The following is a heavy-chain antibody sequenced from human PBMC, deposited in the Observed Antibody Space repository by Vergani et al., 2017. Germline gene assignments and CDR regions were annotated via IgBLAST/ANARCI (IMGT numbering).Heavy chain of an antibody. Sequence: QVQLVQSRAEVKKPGSSVKVSCKASGGTFSRYAISWVRQAPGQGLEWMGGIIPIFGTAYYAQKSQGRVTITADESTSTAYMELSSLRSEDTAVYYCARSRGIVVVPAARLNNWFDPWGQGTLVTVSS. J-gene: IGHJ5*02. V-gene: IGHV1-69*01. CDR2: IIPIFGTA. CDR3: ARSRGIVVVPAARLNNWFDP. CDR1: GGTFSRYA. D-gene: IGHD2-2*01.